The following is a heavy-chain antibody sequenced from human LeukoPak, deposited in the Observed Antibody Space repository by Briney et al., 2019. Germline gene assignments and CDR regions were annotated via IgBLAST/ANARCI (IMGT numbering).Heavy chain of an antibody. D-gene: IGHD3-9*01. CDR2: ILDSGGST. V-gene: IGHV3-23*01. J-gene: IGHJ3*02. CDR1: GFTFSTFA. Sequence: PGGSLRLSCAASGFTFSTFAMRWVRQAPGKGLEWGSIILDSGGSTSYADSVKGRFTISRDNSKNTLYLQMNSLRAEDTAVYYCASRQYDILTGYDGALDIWGQGTMVTVSS. CDR3: ASRQYDILTGYDGALDI.